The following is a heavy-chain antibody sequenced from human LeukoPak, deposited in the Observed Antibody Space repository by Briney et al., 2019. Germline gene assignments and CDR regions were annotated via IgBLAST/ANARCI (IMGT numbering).Heavy chain of an antibody. CDR2: IYTGGTT. Sequence: GGSLRLSCAASGFIVSSNYMSWVRQAPGKGLEWVSVIYTGGTTYYADSVKGRFTISRDNSKNTLYLQMNSLRAEDTAVYYCARDPGYYDSSGYYSNNWFDPWGQGTLVTVSS. CDR3: ARDPGYYDSSGYYSNNWFDP. V-gene: IGHV3-53*05. D-gene: IGHD3-22*01. J-gene: IGHJ5*02. CDR1: GFIVSSNY.